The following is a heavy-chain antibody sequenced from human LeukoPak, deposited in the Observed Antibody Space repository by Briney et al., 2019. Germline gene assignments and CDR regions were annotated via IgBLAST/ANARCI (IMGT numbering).Heavy chain of an antibody. CDR1: GFTFSSYS. V-gene: IGHV3-48*04. J-gene: IGHJ3*02. Sequence: PGGSLRLSCAASGFTFSSYSMNWVRQAPGKGLEWVSYISSSSSTIYYVDSVKGRFTISRDNAKNSLYLQMNSLRAEDTAVYYCARDGDYDILTGWDAFDIWGQGTMVTVSS. D-gene: IGHD3-9*01. CDR3: ARDGDYDILTGWDAFDI. CDR2: ISSSSSTI.